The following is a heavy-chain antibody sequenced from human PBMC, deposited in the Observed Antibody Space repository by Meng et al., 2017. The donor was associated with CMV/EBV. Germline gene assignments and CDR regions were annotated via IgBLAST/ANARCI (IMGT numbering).Heavy chain of an antibody. D-gene: IGHD2-2*02. J-gene: IGHJ5*02. CDR2: INPSGGST. CDR3: ARVQCSSTNCYINWFDP. Sequence: ASVKVSCKASGYTFTSYYMHWVRQAPGQGLEWMGIINPSGGSTSYAQKFQGRVTMTRDTSTSTVYMELSSLRSEDTAVYYCARVQCSSTNCYINWFDPWGQGTLVTVSS. V-gene: IGHV1-46*01. CDR1: GYTFTSYY.